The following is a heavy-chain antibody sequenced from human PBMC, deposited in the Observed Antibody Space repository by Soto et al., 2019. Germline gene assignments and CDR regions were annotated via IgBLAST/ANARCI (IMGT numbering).Heavy chain of an antibody. Sequence: EQLQQWGAGLLKPSETLSLTCAVYGGFVSSGNYYWSWIRQPPGKGLEWIGEMSHSGGTHFNSSLKSRVTISVDTSKNQFSLKMSSVTAADTALYYCARVERGTATTVVDAFDIWGPGTMVTVSS. CDR2: MSHSGGT. CDR3: ARVERGTATTVVDAFDI. D-gene: IGHD1-1*01. V-gene: IGHV4-34*01. CDR1: GGFVSSGNYY. J-gene: IGHJ3*02.